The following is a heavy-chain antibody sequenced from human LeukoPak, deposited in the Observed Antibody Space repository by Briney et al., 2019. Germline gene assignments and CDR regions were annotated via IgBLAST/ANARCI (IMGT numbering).Heavy chain of an antibody. Sequence: SVKVSCKASGGTFSSYAISWVRQAPGQGLEWMGRIIPIFGIANYTQKFQGRVTITADKSTSTAYMELSSLRSEDTAVYYCARLDWYDSSGQGYWGQGTLVTVSS. CDR2: IIPIFGIA. D-gene: IGHD3-22*01. CDR3: ARLDWYDSSGQGY. J-gene: IGHJ4*02. CDR1: GGTFSSYA. V-gene: IGHV1-69*04.